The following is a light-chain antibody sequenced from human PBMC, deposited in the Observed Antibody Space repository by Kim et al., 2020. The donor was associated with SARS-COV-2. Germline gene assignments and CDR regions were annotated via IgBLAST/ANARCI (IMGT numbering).Light chain of an antibody. CDR1: HSISSW. CDR2: AAS. J-gene: IGKJ2*01. Sequence: SASVGDRVTITCRASHSISSWLAWYQQKPGKAPMVLIYAASSLQSGVPARFSGSGSGTDFTLTISSLQPEDFATYYCQQTNSFPNTFGQGTKLEI. V-gene: IGKV1-12*01. CDR3: QQTNSFPNT.